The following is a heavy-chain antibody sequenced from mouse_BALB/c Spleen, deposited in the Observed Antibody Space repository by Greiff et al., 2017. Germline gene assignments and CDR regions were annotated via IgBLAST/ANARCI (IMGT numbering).Heavy chain of an antibody. V-gene: IGHV8-8*01. J-gene: IGHJ4*01. D-gene: IGHD2-2*01. Sequence: QVTLKVSGPGILQPSQTPRLTCSFSGVLLSPSGMGVGWIRQPSGKGLEWLAHIWWDDVKRYNPALKSRLTISKDTSSSQVFLKIASVDTADTATYYCARMAVYYGYDDAMDYWGQGTSVTVSS. CDR1: GVLLSPSGMG. CDR2: IWWDDVK. CDR3: ARMAVYYGYDDAMDY.